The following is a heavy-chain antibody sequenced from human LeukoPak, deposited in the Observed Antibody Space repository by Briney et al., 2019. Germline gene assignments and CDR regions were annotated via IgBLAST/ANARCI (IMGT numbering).Heavy chain of an antibody. CDR3: AKDHGSSDWYYFDY. D-gene: IGHD6-13*01. CDR2: IHYDGSNN. V-gene: IGHV3-30*02. J-gene: IGHJ4*02. CDR1: GFRFNTYW. Sequence: GGSLRLSCAASGFRFNTYWMSWVRQAPGKGLEWVAFIHYDGSNNYYADSVKGRFTISRDNSKNTLYLQMNTLRADDTAVYYCAKDHGSSDWYYFDYWGQGTLVTVSS.